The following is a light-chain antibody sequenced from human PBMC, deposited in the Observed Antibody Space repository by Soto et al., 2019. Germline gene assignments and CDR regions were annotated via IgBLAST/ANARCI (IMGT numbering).Light chain of an antibody. CDR1: QGIAPY. CDR2: ATS. CDR3: QKYNSAPLT. Sequence: DIQMTQSPSSLSAFVGDRGTITCRASQGIAPYLAWFQQKPGKVPKLLIYATSTLQSGVPSRFSGGGSGTDFTLTINSLQPEDVGTYYCQKYNSAPLTFGGGTKVDIK. J-gene: IGKJ4*01. V-gene: IGKV1-27*01.